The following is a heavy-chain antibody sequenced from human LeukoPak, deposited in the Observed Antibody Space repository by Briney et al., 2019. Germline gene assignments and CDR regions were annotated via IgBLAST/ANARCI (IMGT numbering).Heavy chain of an antibody. CDR3: ARDLGYGDYHPLDYGMDV. Sequence: GGSLRLSCAASGFTFSSYSMNWVRQAPGKGLEWVSSISSSSSYIYYADSVKGRFTISRDNAKNSLYLQMNSLRAEDTAVYYCARDLGYGDYHPLDYGMDVWGQGTTVTVSS. V-gene: IGHV3-21*01. CDR2: ISSSSSYI. D-gene: IGHD4-17*01. J-gene: IGHJ6*02. CDR1: GFTFSSYS.